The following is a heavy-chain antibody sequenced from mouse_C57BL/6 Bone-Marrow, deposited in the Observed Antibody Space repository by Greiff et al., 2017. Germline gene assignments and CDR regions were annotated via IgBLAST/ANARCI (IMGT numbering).Heavy chain of an antibody. D-gene: IGHD1-1*01. CDR3: ARDHYYGSRGDWYFDV. Sequence: EVKLLESGPSLVRPSQTLSLTCTVTGFSINSDCYWIWIRQFPGNKLEYIGYTFYSGITYYNPSLESRTYITRDTSKNQFSLKLSSVTTVDTATYYCARDHYYGSRGDWYFDVWGTGTTVTVSS. CDR2: TFYSGIT. J-gene: IGHJ1*03. CDR1: GFSINSDCY. V-gene: IGHV3-3*01.